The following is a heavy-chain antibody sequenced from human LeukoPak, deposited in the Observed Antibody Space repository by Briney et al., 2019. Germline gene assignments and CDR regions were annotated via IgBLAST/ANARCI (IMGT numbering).Heavy chain of an antibody. CDR3: AKTTTGYSSGRYPGWPVDY. J-gene: IGHJ4*02. CDR1: GFTFSSYA. D-gene: IGHD6-19*01. V-gene: IGHV3-23*01. CDR2: ISGSGGGT. Sequence: PGGSLRLSCAASGFTFSSYAVSWVRQAPGKGLEWVSAISGSGGGTYYADSVKGRFTISRDNSKNTVYLQMNSLSTEDTAVYYCAKTTTGYSSGRYPGWPVDYGGQGTLVTVSS.